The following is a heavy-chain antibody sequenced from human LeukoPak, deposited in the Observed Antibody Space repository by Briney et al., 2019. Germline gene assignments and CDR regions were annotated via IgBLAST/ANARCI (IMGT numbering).Heavy chain of an antibody. D-gene: IGHD3-3*01. J-gene: IGHJ6*03. Sequence: GGSLRLSCAASGFTFSDYSMAWVRQAPGKGLEWVSVISGRSGAIFYADSVKGRFTTSRDNSNNTVYLQMKSLRAEDTAVYYCAKSHRGGLRFMVGFFYMDVWGSGTTVAVSS. V-gene: IGHV3-23*01. CDR2: ISGRSGAI. CDR3: AKSHRGGLRFMVGFFYMDV. CDR1: GFTFSDYS.